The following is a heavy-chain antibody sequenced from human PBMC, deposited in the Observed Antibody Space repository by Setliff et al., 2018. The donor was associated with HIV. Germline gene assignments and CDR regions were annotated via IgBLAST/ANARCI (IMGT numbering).Heavy chain of an antibody. V-gene: IGHV3-33*03. CDR3: AKLLGNGGNSDPFDI. J-gene: IGHJ3*02. Sequence: PGGSLRLSCTTSGFTFGSYGMHWVRQAPGKGLEWVANIWYDGSEKYYADSVKGRFTISRDKSKNTLYLQMNSLRTEDTAVYYCAKLLGNGGNSDPFDIWGQGTTVTVSS. CDR1: GFTFGSYG. D-gene: IGHD2-21*01. CDR2: IWYDGSEK.